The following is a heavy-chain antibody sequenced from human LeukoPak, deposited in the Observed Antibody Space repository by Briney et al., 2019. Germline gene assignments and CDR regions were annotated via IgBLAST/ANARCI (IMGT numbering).Heavy chain of an antibody. CDR2: INPNSGGT. J-gene: IGHJ6*04. Sequence: ASVKVPCKASGYTFTGYYMHWVRQAPGQGLEWMGWINPNSGGTNYAQKFQGRVTMTRDTSISTAYMELSRLRSDDTAVYYCARGGHIVVVPAAINHMDVWGKGTTVTVSS. V-gene: IGHV1-2*02. CDR1: GYTFTGYY. CDR3: ARGGHIVVVPAAINHMDV. D-gene: IGHD2-2*02.